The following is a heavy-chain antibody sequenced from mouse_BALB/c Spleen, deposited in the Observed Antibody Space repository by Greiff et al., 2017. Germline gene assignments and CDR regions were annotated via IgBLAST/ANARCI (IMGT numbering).Heavy chain of an antibody. CDR1: GFNIKDYY. J-gene: IGHJ4*01. Sequence: EVQLQQSGAELVRSGASVKLSCTASGFNIKDYYMHWVKQRPEQGLEWIGWIDPENGDTEYAPKFQGKATMTADTSSNTAYLQLSSLTSEDTAVYDCNAWNRAPANYYAMDYWGKGTSGTVSS. D-gene: IGHD3-1*01. CDR3: NAWNRAPANYYAMDY. CDR2: IDPENGDT. V-gene: IGHV14-4*02.